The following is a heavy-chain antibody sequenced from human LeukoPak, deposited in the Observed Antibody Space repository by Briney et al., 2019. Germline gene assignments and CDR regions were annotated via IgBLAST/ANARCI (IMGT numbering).Heavy chain of an antibody. D-gene: IGHD3-22*01. CDR3: ARAYDSSGYYSP. V-gene: IGHV1-69*04. Sequence: SVKVSCKASGGTFSSYAISWVRQAPGQGLEWMGRIIPILGIANYAQKFQGRVTITADKSTSTAYMELSSLRSEDTAVYYCARAYDSSGYYSPWGQGTLVTVSS. CDR2: IIPILGIA. J-gene: IGHJ5*02. CDR1: GGTFSSYA.